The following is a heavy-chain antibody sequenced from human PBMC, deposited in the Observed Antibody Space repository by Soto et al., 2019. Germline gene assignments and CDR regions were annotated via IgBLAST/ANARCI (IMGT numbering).Heavy chain of an antibody. CDR3: ARGGIELSSAFEH. CDR1: GTSVSNYY. CDR2: IYTSGST. V-gene: IGHV4-4*07. D-gene: IGHD3-16*02. J-gene: IGHJ4*02. Sequence: PSETLSLTCSVSGTSVSNYYWSWIRQPAGKGLEHIGRIYTSGSTSYNPSLKSRVTMSMDTSQTQIYLNLTSVTAADTAVYYCARGGIELSSAFEHWGKGIMVTVSS.